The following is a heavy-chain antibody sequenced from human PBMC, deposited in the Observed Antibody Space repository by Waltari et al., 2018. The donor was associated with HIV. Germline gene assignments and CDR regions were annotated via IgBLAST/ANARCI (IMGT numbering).Heavy chain of an antibody. CDR2: ISGSSNYI. V-gene: IGHV3-21*01. J-gene: IGHJ6*02. CDR1: GFPFSTSS. D-gene: IGHD1-20*01. Sequence: EVQLVESGGGLVKPGGSLRLACEASGFPFSTSSMNWVRQAPGKGLEWISAISGSSNYIYYTDSVKGRFTISRDNAKNSLYLQMNSLRAEDTAVYYCARPPYNWNFQGFEVWGQGTTVTVSS. CDR3: ARPPYNWNFQGFEV.